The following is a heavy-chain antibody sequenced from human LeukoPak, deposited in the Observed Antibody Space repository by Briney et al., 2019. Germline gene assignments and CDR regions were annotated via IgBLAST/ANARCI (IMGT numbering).Heavy chain of an antibody. Sequence: PGGSLRLSCAASGFTFSSYAMHWVRQAPGKGLEWVAVISYDGSNKYYADSVKGRFTISRDNSKNTLYLQMNSLRAEDTAVYYCARDLNVHRSVSGYGGNPSDYWGQGTLVTVSS. V-gene: IGHV3-30*04. J-gene: IGHJ4*02. D-gene: IGHD4-23*01. CDR3: ARDLNVHRSVSGYGGNPSDY. CDR2: ISYDGSNK. CDR1: GFTFSSYA.